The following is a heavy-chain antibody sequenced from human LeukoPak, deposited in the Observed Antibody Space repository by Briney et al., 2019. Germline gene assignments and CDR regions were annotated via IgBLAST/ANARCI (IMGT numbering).Heavy chain of an antibody. V-gene: IGHV1-69*05. Sequence: SVKVSCKASGGTFSRYAISWVRQAPGQGLEWMGGIIPIFGTANYAQKFQGRVTITTDESTSTAYMELSSLRSEDTAVYYCARDPMVRGVLNWFDPWGQGTLVTVSS. J-gene: IGHJ5*02. D-gene: IGHD3-10*01. CDR2: IIPIFGTA. CDR1: GGTFSRYA. CDR3: ARDPMVRGVLNWFDP.